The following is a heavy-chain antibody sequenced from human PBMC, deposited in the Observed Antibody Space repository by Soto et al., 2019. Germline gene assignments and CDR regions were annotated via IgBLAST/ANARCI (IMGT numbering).Heavy chain of an antibody. D-gene: IGHD2-2*01. CDR2: IIPISGTA. CDR1: GGTFSSSA. Sequence: QVQLVQSGAEVKKPGSSVKVSCKASGGTFSSSAISWVRQTPGQGLEWMGGIIPISGTANYAQKFQGRVTITADESTSTDYMELSSLRSEDTAVYYCARSQGSSTSLEIYYYYYYGMDVCGQGTTVTVSS. V-gene: IGHV1-69*01. CDR3: ARSQGSSTSLEIYYYYYYGMDV. J-gene: IGHJ6*02.